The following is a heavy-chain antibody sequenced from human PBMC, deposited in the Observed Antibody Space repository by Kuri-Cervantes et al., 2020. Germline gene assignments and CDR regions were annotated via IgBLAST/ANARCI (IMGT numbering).Heavy chain of an antibody. D-gene: IGHD4-23*01. V-gene: IGHV3-23*01. CDR3: AKKAVLTSGNEWFDS. CDR2: ISTGGDVT. J-gene: IGHJ5*01. Sequence: ETLSLTCAASGFTFSSYSMTWVRQAPGKGLEWVSIISTGGDVTFYADSVKGRFTISRDNSKNTLYLQMDSLRVEDTAIYFCAKKAVLTSGNEWFDSWGQGTLVTVSS. CDR1: GFTFSSYS.